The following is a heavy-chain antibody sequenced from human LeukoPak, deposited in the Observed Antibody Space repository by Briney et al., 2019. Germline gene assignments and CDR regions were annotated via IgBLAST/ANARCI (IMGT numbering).Heavy chain of an antibody. CDR1: GYSFTIYW. V-gene: IGHV5-51*01. D-gene: IGHD2-2*01. J-gene: IGHJ1*01. CDR3: ASLSCSSTSCYRAEYFQH. Sequence: GESLKISCKDSGYSFTIYWVAWVRQMPGKGLEWMGSIYPGDSDTRYSPSFQGQVTISADKSISTAYLQWSSLKASDTAMYYCASLSCSSTSCYRAEYFQHWGQGTLVIVSS. CDR2: IYPGDSDT.